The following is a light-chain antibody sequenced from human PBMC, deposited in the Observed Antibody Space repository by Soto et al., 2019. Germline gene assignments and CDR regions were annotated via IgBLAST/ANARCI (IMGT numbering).Light chain of an antibody. V-gene: IGLV2-14*01. J-gene: IGLJ1*01. Sequence: QSALTQPASVSGSPGHSITISCTGTSSDVGGYNYVSWYQQHPGKATKLMIYDVSNRPSGVSNCFSGSKSGNTASLTISGLQAEDEADYYFSSYTSSSPFVFGTGTKLTVL. CDR2: DVS. CDR1: SSDVGGYNY. CDR3: SSYTSSSPFV.